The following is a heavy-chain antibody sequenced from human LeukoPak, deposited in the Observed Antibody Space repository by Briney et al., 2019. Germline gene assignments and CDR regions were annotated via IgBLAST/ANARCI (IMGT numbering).Heavy chain of an antibody. Sequence: KPSETLSLTCTVSGGPISSYYWSWIRQPPGKGLECIGYIYNSGSTNYNPSLKSRASISVHTSKNQFSLKLSSVTAADTAVYYCARSAIDAFDIWGQGTMVTVSS. V-gene: IGHV4-59*08. CDR2: IYNSGST. J-gene: IGHJ3*02. CDR1: GGPISSYY. D-gene: IGHD6-25*01. CDR3: ARSAIDAFDI.